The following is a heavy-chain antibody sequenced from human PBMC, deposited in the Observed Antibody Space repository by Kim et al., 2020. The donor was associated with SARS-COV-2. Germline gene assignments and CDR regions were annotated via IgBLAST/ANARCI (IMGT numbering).Heavy chain of an antibody. Sequence: SETLSLTCTVSGGSISSSSYYWGWIRQPPGKGLEWIGSIYYSGSTYYNPSLKSRVTISVDTSKNQFSLKLSSVTAADTAVYYCARRIAAAGAVDYWGQGTLVTVSS. D-gene: IGHD6-13*01. CDR2: IYYSGST. CDR1: GGSISSSSYY. CDR3: ARRIAAAGAVDY. J-gene: IGHJ4*02. V-gene: IGHV4-39*01.